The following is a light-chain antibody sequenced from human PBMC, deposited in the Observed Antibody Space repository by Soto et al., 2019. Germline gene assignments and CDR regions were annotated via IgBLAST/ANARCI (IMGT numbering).Light chain of an antibody. CDR3: QSYDSSLIRSYV. J-gene: IGLJ1*01. V-gene: IGLV1-40*01. Sequence: QSVLTQPPSVSGAPGQRITISCTGTSSNIGAGYHVHWYQQLPGTAPKLLIYDTSKRPSGVPDLFSGSKSGTSASLAITGIQAEDESDYYCQSYDSSLIRSYVFGTGTKLTVL. CDR1: SSNIGAGYH. CDR2: DTS.